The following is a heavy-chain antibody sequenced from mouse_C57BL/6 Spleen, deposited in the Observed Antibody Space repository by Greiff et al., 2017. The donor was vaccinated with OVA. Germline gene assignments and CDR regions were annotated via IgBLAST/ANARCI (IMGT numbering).Heavy chain of an antibody. D-gene: IGHD1-1*02. CDR2: IYPGSGST. V-gene: IGHV1-55*01. Sequence: QVHVKQPGAELVKPGASVKMSCKASGYTFTSYWITWVKQRPGQGLEWIGDIYPGSGSTNYNEKFKSKATLTVDTSSSTAYMQLSSLTSEDSAVYYCARSTGSYHNWYFDVWGTGTTVTVSS. J-gene: IGHJ1*03. CDR3: ARSTGSYHNWYFDV. CDR1: GYTFTSYW.